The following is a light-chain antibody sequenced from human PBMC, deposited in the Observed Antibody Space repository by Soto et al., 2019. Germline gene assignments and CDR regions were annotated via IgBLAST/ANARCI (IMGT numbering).Light chain of an antibody. V-gene: IGKV3-15*01. Sequence: EIVMTQSPATLSVSPGERATLSCRASQSVSSNLAWYQQKPGQAPRLLIYGAYTRATGIPARFRGSGSGTEFTLTISSLQSEDFAVYYCQQYNNWPPYTFGQGTKLEIK. CDR1: QSVSSN. J-gene: IGKJ2*01. CDR2: GAY. CDR3: QQYNNWPPYT.